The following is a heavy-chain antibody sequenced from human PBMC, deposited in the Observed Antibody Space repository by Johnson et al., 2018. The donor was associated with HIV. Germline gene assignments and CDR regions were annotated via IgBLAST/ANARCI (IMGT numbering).Heavy chain of an antibody. CDR1: GFTFSSYW. V-gene: IGHV3-30-3*01. J-gene: IGHJ3*02. D-gene: IGHD3-10*01. CDR2: ISFDGNNK. CDR3: ARGAMVRGVIPGDAFDI. Sequence: QVQLVESGGGVVRPGGSLRLSCAASGFTFSSYWMSWVRQAPGKGLEWVAVISFDGNNKYYADSVKGRFTILRDNSKNTLYLQMNSLRVEDTAVYYCARGAMVRGVIPGDAFDIWGQGTMVTVSS.